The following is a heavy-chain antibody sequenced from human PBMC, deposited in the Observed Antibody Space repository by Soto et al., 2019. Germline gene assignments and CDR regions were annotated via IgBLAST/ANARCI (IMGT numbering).Heavy chain of an antibody. CDR1: GGSISSYY. V-gene: IGHV4-59*01. CDR3: ARGRIQLWSPFDY. D-gene: IGHD5-18*01. Sequence: PSETLSLTCTVSGGSISSYYWSWIRQPPGKGLEWIGYIYYSGSTNYNPSLKSRVTISVDTSKNQFSLKLSSVTAADTAVYYCARGRIQLWSPFDYWGQGTLVPVSS. J-gene: IGHJ4*02. CDR2: IYYSGST.